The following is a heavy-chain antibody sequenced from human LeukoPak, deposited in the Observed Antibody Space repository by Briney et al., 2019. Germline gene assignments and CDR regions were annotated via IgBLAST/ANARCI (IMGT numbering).Heavy chain of an antibody. D-gene: IGHD1-26*01. CDR1: GGSISSYY. J-gene: IGHJ3*02. Sequence: SETLSLTCTVSGGSISSYYWSWIRQPPGKGLEWIGYIYYSGSTNYNPSLKSRVTISVDTSKNQFSLKLSSVTAADTAVYYCAREWELSRAFDIWGQGTMSPSLQ. V-gene: IGHV4-59*01. CDR3: AREWELSRAFDI. CDR2: IYYSGST.